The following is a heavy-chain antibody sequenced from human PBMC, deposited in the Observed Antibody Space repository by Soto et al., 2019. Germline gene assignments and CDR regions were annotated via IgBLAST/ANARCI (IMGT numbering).Heavy chain of an antibody. CDR1: GDSVSSNSAT. D-gene: IGHD2-15*01. J-gene: IGHJ5*02. CDR2: TYYRSKWYK. Sequence: SETLSLTGAICGDSVSSNSATWYGIRQSPSRGLEWLGRTYYRSKWYKEYAPSVKSRITINPDTSKNQFSLQLNSVSPEDTAVYYCARTVGWLDTWGQGTLVTVSS. V-gene: IGHV6-1*01. CDR3: ARTVGWLDT.